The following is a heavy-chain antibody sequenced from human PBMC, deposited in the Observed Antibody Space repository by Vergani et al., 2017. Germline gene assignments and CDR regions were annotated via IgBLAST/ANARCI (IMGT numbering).Heavy chain of an antibody. J-gene: IGHJ4*02. V-gene: IGHV3-7*01. CDR2: IKQDGSEK. D-gene: IGHD3-3*01. Sequence: EVQLVESGGGLVQPGGSLRLTCAASGFTFDNYAMTWVRQAPGKGLQWVANIKQDGSEKYYVDSVKGRFTISRDNAKNSLYLQMNSLRAEDTAVYYCARDIFWLYSWGQGTLVTVSS. CDR3: ARDIFWLYS. CDR1: GFTFDNYA.